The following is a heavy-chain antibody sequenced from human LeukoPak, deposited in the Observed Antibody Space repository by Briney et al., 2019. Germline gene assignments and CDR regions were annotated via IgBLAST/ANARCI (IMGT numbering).Heavy chain of an antibody. D-gene: IGHD6-13*01. Sequence: GGSLRLSCAASGFTVGSNYMSWVRQAPGKGLEWVSSISWNSGSIGYADSVKGRFTISRDNAKNSLYLQMNSLRGEDTALYYCAKDEKYSSSWYADWGQGTLVTVSS. J-gene: IGHJ4*02. CDR2: ISWNSGSI. CDR3: AKDEKYSSSWYAD. CDR1: GFTVGSNY. V-gene: IGHV3-9*01.